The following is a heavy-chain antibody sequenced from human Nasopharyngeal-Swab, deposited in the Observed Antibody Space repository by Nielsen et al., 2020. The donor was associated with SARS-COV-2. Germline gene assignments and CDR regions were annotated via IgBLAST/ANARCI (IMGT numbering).Heavy chain of an antibody. J-gene: IGHJ4*02. CDR3: ARDSSTYYYDSSGYFDY. Sequence: ASVKVSCKASGYSFTSYYMHWVRQDPGQGLEWMGIINPSGGSTSYAQKFQGRVTMTRDTSTSTVYMELSSLRSEDTAVYYCARDSSTYYYDSSGYFDYWGQGTLVTVSS. CDR1: GYSFTSYY. CDR2: INPSGGST. D-gene: IGHD3-22*01. V-gene: IGHV1-46*01.